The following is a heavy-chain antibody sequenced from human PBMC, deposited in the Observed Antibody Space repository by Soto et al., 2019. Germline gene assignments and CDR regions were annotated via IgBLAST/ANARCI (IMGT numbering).Heavy chain of an antibody. CDR3: ARSAYYDSSGTSGAGAFDV. CDR2: IWYDGSNK. Sequence: QVQLVESGGGVVQPGRSLRLSCGASGFTFSSYGMHWVRQAPGKGLEWMAVIWYDGSNKYYADSVKGGFTISRDNSRNTVYLQMNSLRAEDTAVFYCARSAYYDSSGTSGAGAFDVWGQGTMVTVSS. J-gene: IGHJ3*01. CDR1: GFTFSSYG. D-gene: IGHD3-22*01. V-gene: IGHV3-33*01.